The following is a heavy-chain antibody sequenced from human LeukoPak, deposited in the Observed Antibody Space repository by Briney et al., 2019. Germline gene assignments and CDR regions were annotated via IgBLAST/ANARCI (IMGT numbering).Heavy chain of an antibody. D-gene: IGHD5-18*01. CDR3: APESGYSYGYGFNY. V-gene: IGHV1-2*02. Sequence: ASVKVSCKASGYTFTGYYMHWVRQAPGQGLEWMGWINPNSGGTNYAQKFQGRVTMTRDTSSSTAYMDLSRLRSDDTAVYYCAPESGYSYGYGFNYWGQGTLVTVSS. CDR2: INPNSGGT. CDR1: GYTFTGYY. J-gene: IGHJ4*02.